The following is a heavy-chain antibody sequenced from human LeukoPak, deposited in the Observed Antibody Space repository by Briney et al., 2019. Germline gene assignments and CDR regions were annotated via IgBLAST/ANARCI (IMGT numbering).Heavy chain of an antibody. CDR3: RSGFPNYYYYGMDV. V-gene: IGHV4-39*07. D-gene: IGHD5-12*01. Sequence: SETLSLTCTVSGGSIGSGTYYWGWIRQPPGKGLEWIGSFYNSGSTYYNPSLKSRVTISVDTSKNQFSLKLSSVTAADTAVYYCRSGFPNYYYYGMDVWGQGTTVTVSS. J-gene: IGHJ6*02. CDR2: FYNSGST. CDR1: GGSIGSGTYY.